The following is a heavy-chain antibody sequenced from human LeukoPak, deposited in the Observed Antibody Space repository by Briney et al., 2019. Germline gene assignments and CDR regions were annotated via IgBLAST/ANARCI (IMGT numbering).Heavy chain of an antibody. CDR2: IDRSGTYT. J-gene: IGHJ4*02. V-gene: IGHV3-11*06. Sequence: GGSLRLSCAASGFTVSDYYMNWIRQAPGKGLEWISYIDRSGTYTAYADSVKGRFTISRDNAKNTLYLQMNSLRAEDTAVYYCARGWVYFDYWGQGTLVTVSS. CDR3: ARGWVYFDY. CDR1: GFTVSDYY. D-gene: IGHD1-26*01.